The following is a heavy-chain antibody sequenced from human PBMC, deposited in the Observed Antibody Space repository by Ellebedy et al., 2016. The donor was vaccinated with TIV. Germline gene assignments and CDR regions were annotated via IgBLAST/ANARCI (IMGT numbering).Heavy chain of an antibody. J-gene: IGHJ3*02. Sequence: SETLSLTXTVSGYSISSGYYWGWIRQPPGKGLEWIGSIYHSGSTYYNPSLKSRVTISVDTSKNQFSLKLSSVTAADTAVYYCARDWDYYDSSGDDAFDIWGQGTMVTVSS. V-gene: IGHV4-38-2*02. CDR3: ARDWDYYDSSGDDAFDI. CDR2: IYHSGST. D-gene: IGHD3-22*01. CDR1: GYSISSGYY.